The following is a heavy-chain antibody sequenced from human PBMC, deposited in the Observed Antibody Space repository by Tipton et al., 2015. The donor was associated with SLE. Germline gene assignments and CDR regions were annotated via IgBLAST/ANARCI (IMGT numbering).Heavy chain of an antibody. J-gene: IGHJ4*02. Sequence: TLSLTCTVSGGSISSYYWSWIRQPPGKGLEWIGYIYYSGSTNYNPSLKSRVTISVDTSKNQFSLKLSSVTAADTAVYYCARDDGVGYFDYWGQGTLVTVSS. CDR2: IYYSGST. V-gene: IGHV4-59*01. D-gene: IGHD1-26*01. CDR1: GGSISSYY. CDR3: ARDDGVGYFDY.